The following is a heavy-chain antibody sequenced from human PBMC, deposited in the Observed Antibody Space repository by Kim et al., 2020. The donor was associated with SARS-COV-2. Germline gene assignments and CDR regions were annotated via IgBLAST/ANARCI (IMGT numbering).Heavy chain of an antibody. J-gene: IGHJ4*02. D-gene: IGHD3-9*01. V-gene: IGHV4-30-4*01. CDR3: ACYYDILTGPRFDY. Sequence: SETLSLTCTVSGGSISSGDYYWSWIRQPPGKGLEWIGYIYYSGSTYYNPSLKSRVTISVDTSKNQFSLKLSSVTAADTAVYYCACYYDILTGPRFDYWGQGTLVTVSS. CDR2: IYYSGST. CDR1: GGSISSGDYY.